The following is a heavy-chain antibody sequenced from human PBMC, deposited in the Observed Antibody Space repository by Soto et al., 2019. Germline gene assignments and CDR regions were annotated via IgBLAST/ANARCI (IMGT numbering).Heavy chain of an antibody. Sequence: PSETLSLTCTVSGGSVSSGSYYWSWIRQPPGKGLEWIGYIYYSGSTNYNPSLKSRVTISVDTSKNQFSLKLSSVTAADTAVYYCADGSYGDYALDYWGQGTLVTVSS. V-gene: IGHV4-61*01. J-gene: IGHJ4*02. CDR1: GGSVSSGSYY. CDR3: ADGSYGDYALDY. CDR2: IYYSGST. D-gene: IGHD4-17*01.